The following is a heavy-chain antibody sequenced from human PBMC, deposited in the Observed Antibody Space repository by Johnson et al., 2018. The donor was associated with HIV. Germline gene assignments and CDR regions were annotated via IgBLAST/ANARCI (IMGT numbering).Heavy chain of an antibody. J-gene: IGHJ3*02. CDR2: SSSSGGTR. D-gene: IGHD3/OR15-3a*01. CDR1: GFTFSSYA. Sequence: VQLVESGGGVVQPGRSLRLSCAASGFTFSSYAMHWVRQAPAKGLEWISYSSSSGGTRFYADSVKGRFTISRDIAKNTLYLQMNSLRAEDTAVYYCARDGRGLDAFDIWGQGTVVTVSS. V-gene: IGHV3-48*03. CDR3: ARDGRGLDAFDI.